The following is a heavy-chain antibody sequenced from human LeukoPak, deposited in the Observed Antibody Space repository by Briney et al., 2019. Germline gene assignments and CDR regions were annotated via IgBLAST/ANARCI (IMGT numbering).Heavy chain of an antibody. J-gene: IGHJ4*02. D-gene: IGHD3-10*01. CDR2: IYPGDSDT. CDR3: ARHPNFYGSGRYFDY. V-gene: IGHV5-51*01. Sequence: GESLKISCKGSGYSFTTHWIGWVRQMPGKGLEWMGIIYPGDSDTRYSPSFQGQVTISADKSISTAYLQWSSWKASDTAMYYCARHPNFYGSGRYFDYWGQGTLVTVPS. CDR1: GYSFTTHW.